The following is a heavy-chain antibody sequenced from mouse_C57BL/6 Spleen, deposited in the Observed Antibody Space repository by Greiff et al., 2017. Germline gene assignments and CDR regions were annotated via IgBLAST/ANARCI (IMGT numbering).Heavy chain of an antibody. Sequence: EVQLQQSGGGLVKPGGSLKLSCAASGFTFSDYGMHWVRQAPEKGLEWVAYISSGSSTIYYADTVKGRFTISRDNAKNTLFLQMTSLRSEDTAMYFCASRVHYSAMDYWGQGTSVTVSS. J-gene: IGHJ4*01. CDR2: ISSGSSTI. CDR3: ASRVHYSAMDY. V-gene: IGHV5-17*01. CDR1: GFTFSDYG.